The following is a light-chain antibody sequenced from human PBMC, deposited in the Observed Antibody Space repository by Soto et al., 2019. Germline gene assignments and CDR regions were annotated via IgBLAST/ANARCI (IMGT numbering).Light chain of an antibody. Sequence: EIVLTQSPATLSFSPGERATLFCRASQNIRTDLAWYQQKSGQAPRLFIYDASNRATGVPARFSGGGSGTDFTLTVSSLEPEDFAVYYCQQRNTWPPTFGQGTKLEI. J-gene: IGKJ2*01. V-gene: IGKV3-11*01. CDR3: QQRNTWPPT. CDR2: DAS. CDR1: QNIRTD.